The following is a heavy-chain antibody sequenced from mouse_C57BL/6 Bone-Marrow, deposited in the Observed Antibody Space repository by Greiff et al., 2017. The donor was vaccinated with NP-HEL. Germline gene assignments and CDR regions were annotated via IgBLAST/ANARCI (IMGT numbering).Heavy chain of an antibody. J-gene: IGHJ1*03. V-gene: IGHV1-82*01. CDR2: IYPGDGDT. CDR1: GYAFSSSW. Sequence: VQLQQSGPELVKPGASVKISCKASGYAFSSSWMNWVKQRPGKGLEWIGRIYPGDGDTNYNGKFKGKATLTADKSSSTAYMQLSSLTSEDSAVYFCARGVYYYGSSGYFDVWGTGTTVTVSS. D-gene: IGHD1-1*01. CDR3: ARGVYYYGSSGYFDV.